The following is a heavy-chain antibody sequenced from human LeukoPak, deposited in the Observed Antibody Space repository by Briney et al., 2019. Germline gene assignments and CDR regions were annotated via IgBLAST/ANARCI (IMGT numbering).Heavy chain of an antibody. V-gene: IGHV4-39*01. CDR2: VYSSVSI. CDR1: GGSVSSTSYY. J-gene: IGHJ4*02. Sequence: KPSETLSLTCTVSGGSVSSTSYYWGWIRQPPEKGLEWIGSVYSSVSIFYNASLKSRVTISVDTSKNQFSLKLSSVTAADTALYXXXXHXGGVQLPFDSWGQGTLVTVSS. D-gene: IGHD5-18*01. CDR3: XXHXGGVQLPFDS.